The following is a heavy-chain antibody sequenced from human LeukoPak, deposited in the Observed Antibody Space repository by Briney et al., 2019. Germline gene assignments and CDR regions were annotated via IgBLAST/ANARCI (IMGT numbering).Heavy chain of an antibody. D-gene: IGHD6-6*01. CDR2: IWYDGSNK. J-gene: IGHJ6*03. Sequence: GGSLRLSCAASGFTFSSYGMHWVRQAPGKGLEWVAVIWYDGSNKYYADSVKGRFTISRDNSKNTLYLQMNSLRAEDTAVYYCAKTGYSSSSGDYYYYMGVWGKGTTVTVSS. CDR1: GFTFSSYG. CDR3: AKTGYSSSSGDYYYYMGV. V-gene: IGHV3-33*06.